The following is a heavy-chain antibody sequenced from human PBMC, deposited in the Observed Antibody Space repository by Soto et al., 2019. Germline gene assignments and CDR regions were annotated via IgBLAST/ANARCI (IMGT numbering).Heavy chain of an antibody. D-gene: IGHD1-1*01. V-gene: IGHV5-51*01. J-gene: IGHJ4*02. Sequence: GESLKISCKPSGYNFINYWIGWVRQPPGKGLEWMVFIQPGDTDTKYNPSFRGQITISVDKTSSTAFLRWTSLRASDTVMYCCARLDTTQHRLDYWGKGTLVTVSS. CDR3: ARLDTTQHRLDY. CDR1: GYNFINYW. CDR2: IQPGDTDT.